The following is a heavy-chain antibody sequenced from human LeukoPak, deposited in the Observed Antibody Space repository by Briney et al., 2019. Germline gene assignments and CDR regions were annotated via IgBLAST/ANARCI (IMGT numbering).Heavy chain of an antibody. CDR2: IYYSGST. J-gene: IGHJ4*02. D-gene: IGHD5-24*01. Sequence: PSETMSLTCTVCGGLNNRYYWRGLRQPPGGALEWIGYIYYSGSTNYNPFLRSRVTISVDTSKKQFSLKLSSVAAADTAVYYCARDGYKYYFDYWGQGTLVTVSS. CDR3: ARDGYKYYFDY. V-gene: IGHV4-59*01. CDR1: GGLNNRYY.